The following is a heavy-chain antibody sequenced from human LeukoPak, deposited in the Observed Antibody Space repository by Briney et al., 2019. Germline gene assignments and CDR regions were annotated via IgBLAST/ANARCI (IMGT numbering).Heavy chain of an antibody. CDR3: AKDRERYDYYDSSGYFDY. V-gene: IGHV3-23*01. CDR2: ISGSGGST. D-gene: IGHD3-22*01. Sequence: QSGGSLRLSCAASGFTFSSYGMHWVRQAPGKGLEWVSAISGSGGSTYYADSVKGRFTISRDNSKNTLYLQMNSLRAEDTAVYYCAKDRERYDYYDSSGYFDYWGQGTLVTVSS. CDR1: GFTFSSYG. J-gene: IGHJ4*02.